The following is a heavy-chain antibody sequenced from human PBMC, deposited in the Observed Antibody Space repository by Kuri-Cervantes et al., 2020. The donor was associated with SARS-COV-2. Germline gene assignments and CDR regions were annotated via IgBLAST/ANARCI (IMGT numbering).Heavy chain of an antibody. CDR2: VIPIFGTA. D-gene: IGHD4-11*01. CDR3: ATGAAVTTYYYYYKDV. CDR1: AGTFSSYA. J-gene: IGHJ6*03. V-gene: IGHV1-69*05. Sequence: SVKVSCKAAAGTFSSYAISWVRQAPGQGLEWMGGVIPIFGTANYSQKFQGGVATITDESTSTAYMLLSRLGSDDAAVYYCATGAAVTTYYYYYKDVWGKGTTVTVSS.